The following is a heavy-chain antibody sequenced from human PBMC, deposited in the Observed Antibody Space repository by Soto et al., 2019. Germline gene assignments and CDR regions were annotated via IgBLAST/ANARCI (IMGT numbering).Heavy chain of an antibody. D-gene: IGHD6-6*01. CDR1: GFTFSNYS. J-gene: IGHJ6*03. V-gene: IGHV3-21*01. CDR2: ISSSSGYM. CDR3: ARGKGAARRSNYYYYYMDV. Sequence: GGSLRLSCAASGFTFSNYSMNWVRQAPGKGLEWVSSISSSSGYMYYADSVKGRFTISRDNAKNSLSLQMNSLRAEDTAVYYCARGKGAARRSNYYYYYMDVWGKGTTVTVSS.